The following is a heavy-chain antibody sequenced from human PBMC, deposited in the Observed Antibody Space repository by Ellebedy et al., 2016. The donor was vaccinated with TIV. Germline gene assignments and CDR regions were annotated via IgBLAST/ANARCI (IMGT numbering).Heavy chain of an antibody. Sequence: PGGSLRLSCAASGFTFSSYGMHWVRQAPGKGLEWVAFIRYDGSNKYYADSVKGRFTISRDNSKNTLYLQMNSLRAEDTAVYYCANTYGSGADQNIKINYGMDVWGQGTTVTVSS. J-gene: IGHJ6*02. V-gene: IGHV3-30*02. CDR3: ANTYGSGADQNIKINYGMDV. CDR1: GFTFSSYG. D-gene: IGHD3-10*01. CDR2: IRYDGSNK.